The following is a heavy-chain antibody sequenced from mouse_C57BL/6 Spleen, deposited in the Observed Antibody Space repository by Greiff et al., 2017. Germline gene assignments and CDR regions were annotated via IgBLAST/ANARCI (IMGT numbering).Heavy chain of an antibody. V-gene: IGHV1-64*01. CDR2: IHPNSGST. CDR1: GYTFTSYW. D-gene: IGHD3-2*02. Sequence: VQLQQPGAELVKPGASVKLSCKASGYTFTSYWMHWVKQRPGQGLEWIGMIHPNSGSTNYNEKFKSKATLTVDKSCSTAYMQLSSLTSEDSAVYYCAREEGDSSGPAWFAYWGQGTLVTVSA. J-gene: IGHJ3*01. CDR3: AREEGDSSGPAWFAY.